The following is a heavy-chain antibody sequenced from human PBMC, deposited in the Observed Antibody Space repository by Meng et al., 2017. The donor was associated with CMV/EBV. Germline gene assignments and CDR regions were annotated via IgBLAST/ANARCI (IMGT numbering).Heavy chain of an antibody. CDR3: ARDGGTYYYDSSGYYEYDY. CDR2: INPNSGGT. D-gene: IGHD3-22*01. Sequence: RLGESGGEVKKPGASGKFSCKASGYTFTGYYMHWVRQAPGQGLEWMGWINPNSGGTNYAQKFQGRVTMTRDTSISTAYMELSRLRSDDTAVYYCARDGGTYYYDSSGYYEYDYWGQGTLVTVSS. CDR1: GYTFTGYY. J-gene: IGHJ4*02. V-gene: IGHV1-2*02.